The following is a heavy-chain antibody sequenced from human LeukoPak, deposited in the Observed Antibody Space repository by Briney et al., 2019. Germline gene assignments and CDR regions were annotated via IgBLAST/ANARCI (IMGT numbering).Heavy chain of an antibody. Sequence: GGSLRLSCAASGFTFSSYSMNWVRQAPGKGLEWVSSISSSSSYIYYADSVKGRFTISRDNAKNALYLQMNSLRAEDTAVYYCARDLGSSSPNAYWGQGTLVTVSS. CDR1: GFTFSSYS. V-gene: IGHV3-21*01. D-gene: IGHD6-13*01. CDR2: ISSSSSYI. CDR3: ARDLGSSSPNAY. J-gene: IGHJ4*02.